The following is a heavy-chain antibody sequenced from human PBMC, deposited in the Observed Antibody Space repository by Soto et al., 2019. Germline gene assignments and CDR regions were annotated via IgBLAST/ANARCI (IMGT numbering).Heavy chain of an antibody. CDR1: GGTFSSYT. Sequence: GASVKVSCKASGGTFSSYTISWVRQAPGQGLEWMGRIIPILGIANYAQKSQGRVTITADKSTSTAYMELSSLRSEDTAVYYCARVQRRLGYCSGGSCYRDDAFDIWGQGTMVTVSS. J-gene: IGHJ3*02. V-gene: IGHV1-69*02. D-gene: IGHD2-15*01. CDR2: IIPILGIA. CDR3: ARVQRRLGYCSGGSCYRDDAFDI.